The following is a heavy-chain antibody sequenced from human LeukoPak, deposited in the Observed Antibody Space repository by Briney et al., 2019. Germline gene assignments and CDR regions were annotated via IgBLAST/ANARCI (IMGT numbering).Heavy chain of an antibody. CDR3: ATTVPKYYYYYYMDV. CDR2: IIPIFGTA. CDR1: GGTFSSYS. J-gene: IGHJ6*03. Sequence: SVKVSCKASGGTFSSYSISWVRQAPGQGLEWMGGIIPIFGTANYAQKFQGRVTITTDESTSTAYMELSSLRSEDTAVYYCATTVPKYYYYYYMDVWGKGTTVTVSS. V-gene: IGHV1-69*05. D-gene: IGHD4-11*01.